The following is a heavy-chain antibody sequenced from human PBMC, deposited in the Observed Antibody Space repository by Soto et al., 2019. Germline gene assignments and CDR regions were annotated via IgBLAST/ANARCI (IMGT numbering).Heavy chain of an antibody. CDR1: GYTFTSYC. D-gene: IGHD3-10*01. CDR3: ARDVAWFGELFLPTTHLYYYYGMDV. V-gene: IGHV1-18*04. CDR2: ISAYNGNT. J-gene: IGHJ6*02. Sequence: AASVKVSCKASGYTFTSYCISWVRQAPGQGLEWMGWISAYNGNTNYAQKLQGRVTMTTDTSTSTAYMELRSLRSDDTAVYYCARDVAWFGELFLPTTHLYYYYGMDVWGQGTTVTVSS.